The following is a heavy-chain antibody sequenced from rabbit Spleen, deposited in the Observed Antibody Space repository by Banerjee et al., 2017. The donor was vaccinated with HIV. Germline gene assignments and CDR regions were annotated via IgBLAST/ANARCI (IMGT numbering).Heavy chain of an antibody. Sequence: EQLEESGGGLVKPEGSLTLTCKASGVSFSDKDVMCWVRQAPGKGLEWIACINIVTSKSVYASWAKGRFIMSRTSSTTVTLQMTSLTAADTATYFCARDSGTSFSSYGMDLWGPGTLVTVS. J-gene: IGHJ6*01. D-gene: IGHD8-1*01. V-gene: IGHV1S45*01. CDR1: GVSFSDKDV. CDR3: ARDSGTSFSSYGMDL. CDR2: INIVTSKS.